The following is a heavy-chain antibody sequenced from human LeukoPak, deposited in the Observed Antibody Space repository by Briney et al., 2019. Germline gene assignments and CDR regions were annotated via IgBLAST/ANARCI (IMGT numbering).Heavy chain of an antibody. D-gene: IGHD1-26*01. V-gene: IGHV4-39*01. CDR2: IYYSGST. CDR1: GGSISSSSYY. CDR3: ARAGARSGSYYDY. Sequence: SETLSLTCTVSGGSISSSSYYWGWIRQPPGKGLEWIGSIYYSGSTYYNPSLKSRVTISVDTSKNQFSLKLSSVTAADTAVYYCARAGARSGSYYDYWGQGTLVTVSS. J-gene: IGHJ4*02.